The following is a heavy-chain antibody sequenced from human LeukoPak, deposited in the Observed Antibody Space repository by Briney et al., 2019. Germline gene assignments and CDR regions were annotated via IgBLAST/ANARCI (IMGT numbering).Heavy chain of an antibody. V-gene: IGHV5-51*01. J-gene: IGHJ4*02. CDR3: ASGDNSGYFRSPTEAY. CDR2: IYPVDSDT. Sequence: ESLKISCKGSGYSFTTYWIGWVRQMPGKGLEWMGIIYPVDSDTTYGPSFQGQVTISADKSISTAYLQWSSLKASDTAMYYCASGDNSGYFRSPTEAYWGQGTLVTVSS. CDR1: GYSFTTYW. D-gene: IGHD3-22*01.